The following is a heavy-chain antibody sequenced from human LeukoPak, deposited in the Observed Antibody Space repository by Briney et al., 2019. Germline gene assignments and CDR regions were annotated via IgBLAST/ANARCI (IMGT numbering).Heavy chain of an antibody. J-gene: IGHJ6*02. CDR1: GFTFSSYG. D-gene: IGHD3-9*01. CDR3: AREYYDILTGYSYYYGMDV. CDR2: RWYDGSNK. V-gene: IGHV3-33*01. Sequence: PGRSLRLSCAASGFTFSSYGMHWVRQAPGKGLEWVAVRWYDGSNKYYADSVKGRFTISRDNSKNTLYLQMNSLRAEDTAVYYCAREYYDILTGYSYYYGMDVWGQGTTVTVSS.